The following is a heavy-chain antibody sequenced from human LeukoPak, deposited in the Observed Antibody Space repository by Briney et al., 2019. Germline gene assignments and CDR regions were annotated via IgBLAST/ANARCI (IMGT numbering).Heavy chain of an antibody. CDR3: AKGKYSSGGVPDY. Sequence: GGSLRLSCAASGFTFSSYAMSWVRQAPGKGLEWVSAISGGGGITYSADSVKGRFTISRDNSKSTLYLQMNSLRAEDTAVYYCAKGKYSSGGVPDYWGQGTLVTVSS. J-gene: IGHJ4*02. D-gene: IGHD6-19*01. V-gene: IGHV3-23*01. CDR2: ISGGGGIT. CDR1: GFTFSSYA.